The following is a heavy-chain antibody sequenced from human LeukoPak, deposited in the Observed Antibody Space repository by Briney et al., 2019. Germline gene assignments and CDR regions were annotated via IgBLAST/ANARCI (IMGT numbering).Heavy chain of an antibody. CDR3: AKSATVTFGGVIGPSDY. V-gene: IGHV3-23*01. D-gene: IGHD3-16*02. CDR2: ISGSGGST. CDR1: GFTFNNYA. Sequence: GGSLRLSCTTSGFTFNNYAMSWVRQVPGKGLEWVSGISGSGGSTFYADSVEGRFTISRDNFKNTLYLQMSSLRVGDTAVYYCAKSATVTFGGVIGPSDYWGQGTLVTVSS. J-gene: IGHJ4*02.